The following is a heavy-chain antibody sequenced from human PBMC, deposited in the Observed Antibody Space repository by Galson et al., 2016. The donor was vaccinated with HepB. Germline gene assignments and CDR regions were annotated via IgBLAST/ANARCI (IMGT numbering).Heavy chain of an antibody. CDR2: INSEGSNA. CDR1: GFTFSNHY. D-gene: IGHD4-17*01. Sequence: SLRLSCAGSGFTFSNHYMHWVRQAPGKGLVWVSRINSEGSNANYADSVKGRFTISRDNARNTLYLHVNSLRAEDAAVYYCARENGDYLFIDYWGQGTLVTVSS. CDR3: ARENGDYLFIDY. J-gene: IGHJ4*02. V-gene: IGHV3-74*01.